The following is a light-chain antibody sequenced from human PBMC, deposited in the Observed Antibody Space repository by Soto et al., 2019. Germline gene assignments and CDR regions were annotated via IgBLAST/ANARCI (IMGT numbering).Light chain of an antibody. CDR3: SSYTSSNAEV. Sequence: QSVLTQPASVSESPGQSITISCTGPSNDVGGYNYVSWYQHHPGKAPKLIICDVTDRPSGISYRFSASKSGNTASLTISGLQAEDEADYYCSSYTSSNAEVFGTGTKVTVL. J-gene: IGLJ1*01. V-gene: IGLV2-14*03. CDR1: SNDVGGYNY. CDR2: DVT.